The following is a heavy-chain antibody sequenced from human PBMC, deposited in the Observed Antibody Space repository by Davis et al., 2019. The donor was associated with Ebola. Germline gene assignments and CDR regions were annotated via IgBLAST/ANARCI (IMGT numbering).Heavy chain of an antibody. CDR1: GGSISSSSYY. D-gene: IGHD6-13*01. CDR3: ARHYIAAVRYGMDV. V-gene: IGHV4-39*01. CDR2: IYYSGST. J-gene: IGHJ6*02. Sequence: SETLSLTCTVSGGSISSSSYYWGWIRQPPGKGREWIGSIYYSGSTYYNPSLKSRVTISVDTSKNQFSLKLSSVTAADTAVYYCARHYIAAVRYGMDVWGQGTTVTVSS.